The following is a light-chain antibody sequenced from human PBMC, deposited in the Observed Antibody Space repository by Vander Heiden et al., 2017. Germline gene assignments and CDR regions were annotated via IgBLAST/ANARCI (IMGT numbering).Light chain of an antibody. J-gene: IGKJ1*01. CDR3: QQYNSYST. V-gene: IGKV1-5*03. CDR2: KAS. Sequence: DIQMTQSPSTLSASVGDRVTIPCRATQYVSSWLAWYQQKPGKVPKLLIYKASSLESGVPSRFSGSGSGTEFTLTISSLQPDDFATYYCQQYNSYSTFGQGTKVEIK. CDR1: QYVSSW.